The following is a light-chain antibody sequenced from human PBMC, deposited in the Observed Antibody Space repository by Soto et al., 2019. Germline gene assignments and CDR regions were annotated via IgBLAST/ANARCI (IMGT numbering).Light chain of an antibody. V-gene: IGKV4-1*01. CDR3: QQYYSALALT. CDR1: QSVLYTSKNKNY. J-gene: IGKJ4*01. CDR2: WAS. Sequence: DILMTQSPDSLAVPLGERATINCKSIQSVLYTSKNKNYLAWYQQKPGQPPKLLISWASTRESGVPDRFSGSGSGTDFTLTISSLQAEDVAVYYCQQYYSALALTFGGGTKVDI.